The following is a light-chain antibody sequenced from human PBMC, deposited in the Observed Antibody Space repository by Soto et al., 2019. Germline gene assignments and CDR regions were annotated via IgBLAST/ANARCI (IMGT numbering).Light chain of an antibody. J-gene: IGLJ1*01. CDR1: SSDVGGYKY. CDR2: EVS. CDR3: SSYTSSTTLYV. V-gene: IGLV2-14*01. Sequence: QSVLTQPASVSGSPGQSITISCTGTSSDVGGYKYVSWYQQHPGTAPKLMIHEVSNRPSGVSNRFSGSKSGNTASLTISGPQAEDEADYYCSSYTSSTTLYVFGTGTKVTVL.